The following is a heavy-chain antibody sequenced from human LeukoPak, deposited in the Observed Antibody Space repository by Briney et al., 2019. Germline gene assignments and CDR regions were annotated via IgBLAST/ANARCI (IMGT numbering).Heavy chain of an antibody. Sequence: GGSLRLSCAASGFTFSDYYMSWIRQAPGKGLEWVSYISSSGSTIYYADSVKGRFTISRDNSKNTLYLQMNSLRAEDTAVYYCARETYYYDSSGYPSGFDPWGQGTLVTVSS. V-gene: IGHV3-11*04. CDR3: ARETYYYDSSGYPSGFDP. J-gene: IGHJ5*02. CDR2: ISSSGSTI. CDR1: GFTFSDYY. D-gene: IGHD3-22*01.